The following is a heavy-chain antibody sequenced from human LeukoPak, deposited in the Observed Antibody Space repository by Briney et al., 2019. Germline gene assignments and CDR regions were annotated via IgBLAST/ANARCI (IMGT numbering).Heavy chain of an antibody. CDR3: ARGVVVIATNYFDY. J-gene: IGHJ4*02. CDR1: GGSISSSSYY. CDR2: IYYSGST. D-gene: IGHD2-21*01. Sequence: SETLSLTCTVSGGSISSSSYYWGWIRQPPGKGLEWIGSIYYSGSTYYNPSLKSRVTISVDTSKNQFSLKLSSVTAADTAVYYCARGVVVIATNYFDYWGQGTLVIVSS. V-gene: IGHV4-39*01.